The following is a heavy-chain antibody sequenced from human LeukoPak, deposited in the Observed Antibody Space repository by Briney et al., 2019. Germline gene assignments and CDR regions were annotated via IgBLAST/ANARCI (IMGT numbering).Heavy chain of an antibody. CDR1: GFTFSSYS. V-gene: IGHV3-21*01. J-gene: IGHJ4*02. Sequence: PGGSLRLPCAVSGFTFSSYSMNWVRQAPGKGLEWISSISSSGTYIYYADSVKGRFTISRDNAKNSLYLQMNSLRAEDTAVYYCASGYGRARASDYWGQGTLVTVSS. D-gene: IGHD1-26*01. CDR3: ASGYGRARASDY. CDR2: ISSSGTYI.